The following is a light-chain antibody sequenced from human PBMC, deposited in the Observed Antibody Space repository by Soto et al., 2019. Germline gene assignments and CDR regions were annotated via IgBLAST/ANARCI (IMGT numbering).Light chain of an antibody. J-gene: IGLJ2*01. Sequence: QSALTQPASVSGSPGQSITISCTGTSSDVGSYHLVSWYQQHPGKAPKLIIYEASKRPSGVSNRFSGSKSGNTASLTISGLQAEDEADYYCCSYAGSSTSVVFGGGTKLTVL. V-gene: IGLV2-23*01. CDR2: EAS. CDR3: CSYAGSSTSVV. CDR1: SSDVGSYHL.